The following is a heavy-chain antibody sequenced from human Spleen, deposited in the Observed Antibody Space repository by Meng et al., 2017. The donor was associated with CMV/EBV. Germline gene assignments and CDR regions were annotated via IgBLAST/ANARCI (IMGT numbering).Heavy chain of an antibody. CDR1: GDSVTSGSHY. J-gene: IGHJ6*02. CDR3: ARRKTVKQLVFTRPKYYGMDV. D-gene: IGHD6-13*01. Sequence: SETLSLTCTVSGDSVTSGSHYWSWIRQSPGKGLEWIGHIYYSGNANYNPSLKSRGTISVDTSKNQCSLKLSPVTAADTAVYYCARRKTVKQLVFTRPKYYGMDVWGQGTTVTVSS. CDR2: IYYSGNA. V-gene: IGHV4-61*01.